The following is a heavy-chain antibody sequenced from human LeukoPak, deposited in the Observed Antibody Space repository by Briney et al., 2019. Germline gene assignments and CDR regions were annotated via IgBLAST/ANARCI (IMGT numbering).Heavy chain of an antibody. Sequence: PSETLSLTCAVYGGSFSGYYWSWIRQPPGKGLEWIGEINHSGSTNYNPSLKSRVTISVDTSKNQFSLKLSSVTAADTAVYYCARGGGARVVVSADYWGQGTLVTVSS. CDR1: GGSFSGYY. CDR3: ARGGGARVVVSADY. CDR2: INHSGST. V-gene: IGHV4-34*01. J-gene: IGHJ4*02. D-gene: IGHD3-22*01.